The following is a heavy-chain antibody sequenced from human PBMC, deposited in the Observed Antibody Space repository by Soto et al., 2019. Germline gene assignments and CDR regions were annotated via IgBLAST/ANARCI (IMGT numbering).Heavy chain of an antibody. V-gene: IGHV3-20*01. J-gene: IGHJ6*03. Sequence: PGGSLRLSCAASGFTFSSYAIHWVRQAPGKGLEWVSGINWNGGSTGYADSVKGRFTISRDNAKNSLYLQMNRLRDEDTALYHCVKAASVIYYYYYMDVWGRGTTVTGLL. CDR3: VKAASVIYYYYYMDV. CDR2: INWNGGST. CDR1: GFTFSSYA.